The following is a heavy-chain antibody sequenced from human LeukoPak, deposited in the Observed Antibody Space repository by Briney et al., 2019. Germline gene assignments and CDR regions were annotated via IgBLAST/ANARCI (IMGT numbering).Heavy chain of an antibody. D-gene: IGHD2-2*01. CDR2: ISSSSSYI. J-gene: IGHJ6*03. Sequence: GGSLRLSCAASGFTFSNYSMNWVRQAPGKGLEWVSSISSSSSYIYYADSVKGRFTISRDNAKNSLYLQMNSLRAEDTAVYYCARDGGYCSSTSCEDYYYYYYMDVWGKGTTVTVSS. V-gene: IGHV3-21*01. CDR3: ARDGGYCSSTSCEDYYYYYYMDV. CDR1: GFTFSNYS.